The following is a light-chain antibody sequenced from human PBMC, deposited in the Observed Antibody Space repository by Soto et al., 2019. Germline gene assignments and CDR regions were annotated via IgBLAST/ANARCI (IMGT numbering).Light chain of an antibody. CDR1: QSISNN. CDR2: AAS. CDR3: QQSYRTPLT. V-gene: IGKV1-39*01. Sequence: DIPMTQSPSSLSASVGDRVTITCRASQSISNNLNWYQQKPGKAPRLLIYAASSLQSGVPSRFSGSGSGTDFTLVINSLQPEDFTTYYCQQSYRTPLTFGGGNKVEIK. J-gene: IGKJ4*01.